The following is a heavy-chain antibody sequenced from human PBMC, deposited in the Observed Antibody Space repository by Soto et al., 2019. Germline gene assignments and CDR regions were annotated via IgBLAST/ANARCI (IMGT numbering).Heavy chain of an antibody. CDR2: IWYDGSNK. CDR1: GFIFSSHG. V-gene: IGHV3-33*01. Sequence: GGSLRLSFAPSGFIFSSHGMHWLRQSPGQGLEWVAVIWYDGSNKYYADSVKGRFTISRDNSKNTLYLQMNSLRAEDTAVYYCARATVGATDYWGQGTLVTVSS. J-gene: IGHJ4*02. D-gene: IGHD1-26*01. CDR3: ARATVGATDY.